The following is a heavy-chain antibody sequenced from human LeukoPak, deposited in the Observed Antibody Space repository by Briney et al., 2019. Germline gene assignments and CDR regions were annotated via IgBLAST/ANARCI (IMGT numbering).Heavy chain of an antibody. CDR1: GFTFKEYD. J-gene: IGHJ6*04. D-gene: IGHD3-10*02. CDR3: AELGITMIGGV. Sequence: GGSLRLSCAASGFTFKEYDVTWVRQAPGKGLEWISYISSSGSSVKYADSVKGRFTISRDNAKNSLYLQMNSLRAEDTAVYYCAELGITMIGGVWGKGTTVTISS. CDR2: ISSSGSSV. V-gene: IGHV3-48*03.